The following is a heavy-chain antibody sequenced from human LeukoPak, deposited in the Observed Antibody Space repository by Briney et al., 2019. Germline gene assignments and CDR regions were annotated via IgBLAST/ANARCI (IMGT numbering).Heavy chain of an antibody. CDR2: ISRRSTYI. V-gene: IGHV3-21*01. CDR1: GFTFSTYS. J-gene: IGHJ3*02. Sequence: GGSLRLSCAASGFTFSTYSMNWVRQAPGKGLEWVSSISRRSTYIYYADSVKGRFTISRDNAKNSLYLQMNTLRAEDTAVYYCARDQIRGAFDIWGQGTMVTVSS. CDR3: ARDQIRGAFDI.